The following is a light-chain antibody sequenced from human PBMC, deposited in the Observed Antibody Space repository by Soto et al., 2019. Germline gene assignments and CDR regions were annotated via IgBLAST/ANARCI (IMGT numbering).Light chain of an antibody. CDR3: QQRSNWTLT. Sequence: ETVLTQSPATLSLSPGERATLSCRASQSVSSYLAWYQQKPGQAPRLLIYDASSRATGIPARFSGSGSGTDFTLTIRSLEPADFAVYFCQQRSNWTLTCCGGTKVDIK. V-gene: IGKV3-11*01. CDR2: DAS. J-gene: IGKJ4*01. CDR1: QSVSSY.